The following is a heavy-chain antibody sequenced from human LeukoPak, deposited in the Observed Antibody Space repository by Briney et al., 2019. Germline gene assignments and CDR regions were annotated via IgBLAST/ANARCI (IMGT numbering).Heavy chain of an antibody. D-gene: IGHD3-10*01. CDR1: GGSISSYY. CDR3: AREFVEYTYAFDI. J-gene: IGHJ3*02. Sequence: SETLSLTCTVSGGSISSYYWSWIRQPPGKGLECIGSVYYSGSTYYNPSLKSRVTISVDTSKNQFSLKLSSVTAADTAVYYCAREFVEYTYAFDIWGQGTMVTVSS. CDR2: VYYSGST. V-gene: IGHV4-59*12.